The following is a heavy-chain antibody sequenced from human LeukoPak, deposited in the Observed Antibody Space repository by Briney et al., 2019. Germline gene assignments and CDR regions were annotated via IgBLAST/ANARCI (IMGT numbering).Heavy chain of an antibody. J-gene: IGHJ6*02. D-gene: IGHD4-17*01. CDR1: GGTFSSYA. V-gene: IGHV1-69*04. Sequence: GASVKVSCKASGGTFSSYAISWVRQAPGQGLEWMGRIIPILGIANYAQKFQGRVTITADKSTSTAYMELSSLRSEDTAVYYCARARGDYERYYGMDVWGQGTTVTVSS. CDR3: ARARGDYERYYGMDV. CDR2: IIPILGIA.